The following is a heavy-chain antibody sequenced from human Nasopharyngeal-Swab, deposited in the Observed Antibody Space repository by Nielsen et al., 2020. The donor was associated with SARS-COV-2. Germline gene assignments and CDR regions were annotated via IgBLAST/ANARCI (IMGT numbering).Heavy chain of an antibody. CDR2: FDPEDGET. CDR3: ATGEYSSPSSLSRGLDY. D-gene: IGHD6-6*01. V-gene: IGHV1-24*01. CDR1: GYTLTELS. Sequence: ASVKVSCKVSGYTLTELSMHWVRQAPGKGLEWMGGFDPEDGETIYAQKFQGRVTMTEDTSTDTAYMELSSLRSEDTAVYYCATGEYSSPSSLSRGLDYWGQGTLVTVSS. J-gene: IGHJ4*02.